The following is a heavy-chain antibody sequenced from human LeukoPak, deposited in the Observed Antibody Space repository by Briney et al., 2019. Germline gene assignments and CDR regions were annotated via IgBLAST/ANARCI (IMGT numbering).Heavy chain of an antibody. CDR2: IYYSGST. J-gene: IGHJ4*02. V-gene: IGHV4-39*01. Sequence: SETLSLTCTVSGGSISSSSYYWGWIRQPPGKGLEWIGSIYYSGSTYYNPSLKSRITISVDTSKNQLSPKVSSVTAADSAVYYCARHRAVSVVGNFYFDYWGQGTLVTVSS. D-gene: IGHD1-26*01. CDR3: ARHRAVSVVGNFYFDY. CDR1: GGSISSSSYY.